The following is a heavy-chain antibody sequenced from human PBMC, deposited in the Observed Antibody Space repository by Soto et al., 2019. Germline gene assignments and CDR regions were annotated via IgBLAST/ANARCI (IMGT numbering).Heavy chain of an antibody. V-gene: IGHV4-59*01. CDR3: ARGPATVTTNPNNYYYHMDV. D-gene: IGHD4-4*01. CDR1: SASISSSY. Sequence: NPSETLSLTCTVSSASISSSYWSWIRQPPGGGLEWIGYIRYTGYTDYTRSLKSRVTISVDTSKNQFSLSLTSVTTADTAVYYCARGPATVTTNPNNYYYHMDVWGPGTTVTVSS. CDR2: IRYTGYT. J-gene: IGHJ6*02.